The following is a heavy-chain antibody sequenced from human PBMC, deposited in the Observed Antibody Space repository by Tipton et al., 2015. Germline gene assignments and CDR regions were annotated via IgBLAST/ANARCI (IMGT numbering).Heavy chain of an antibody. CDR2: ISYSGST. CDR3: ARDLEHGMDV. V-gene: IGHV4-61*01. D-gene: IGHD5-24*01. CDR1: GASITSSNYY. Sequence: TLSLTCTVSGASITSSNYYWAWIRQSPGKGLEWIGYISYSGSTHYNPSLKRRVTISLDTSKNQFSLTLNSVTAADTAVYYCARDLEHGMDVWGQGTTVTVSS. J-gene: IGHJ6*02.